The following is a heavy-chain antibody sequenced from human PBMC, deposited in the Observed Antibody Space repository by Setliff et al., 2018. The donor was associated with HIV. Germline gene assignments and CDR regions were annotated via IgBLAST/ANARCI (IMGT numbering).Heavy chain of an antibody. Sequence: GGSLRLSCAASGFTFSAHGMHWVRQAPGKGLEWVAFINYDESYEYYADSVKGRVTISRDNSKNTVDLQMNSLSADDTAVYYCARGGFNHAFDIWGQGTVVTVS. CDR2: INYDESYE. D-gene: IGHD2-15*01. J-gene: IGHJ3*02. CDR3: ARGGFNHAFDI. CDR1: GFTFSAHG. V-gene: IGHV3-30*02.